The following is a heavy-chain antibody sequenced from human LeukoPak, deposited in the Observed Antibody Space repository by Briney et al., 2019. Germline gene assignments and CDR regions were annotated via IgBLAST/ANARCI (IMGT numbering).Heavy chain of an antibody. Sequence: SETLSLTCTVSGGSISSYYWSWIRQPPGKGLEWIGYIYYSGSTNYNPSLKSRVTMSVGTSKNQFSLKLSSVTAADTAVYYCARVHDFWSGYSMDVWGKGTTVTVSS. CDR2: IYYSGST. D-gene: IGHD3-3*01. CDR3: ARVHDFWSGYSMDV. CDR1: GGSISSYY. J-gene: IGHJ6*03. V-gene: IGHV4-59*12.